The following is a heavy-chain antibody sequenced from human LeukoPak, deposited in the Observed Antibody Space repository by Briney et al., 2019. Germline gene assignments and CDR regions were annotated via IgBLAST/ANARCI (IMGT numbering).Heavy chain of an antibody. J-gene: IGHJ4*02. CDR2: IYPGDSDT. Sequence: GESLKISCKGSGYSFTTYWIGWVRQVPGKGLEWMGIIYPGDSDTRYSPSFQGQITISADKSINTAYLQWNSLRASDTAMYYCARRLTTEETFDYWGQGTLVTVSS. CDR1: GYSFTTYW. CDR3: ARRLTTEETFDY. V-gene: IGHV5-51*01. D-gene: IGHD1-1*01.